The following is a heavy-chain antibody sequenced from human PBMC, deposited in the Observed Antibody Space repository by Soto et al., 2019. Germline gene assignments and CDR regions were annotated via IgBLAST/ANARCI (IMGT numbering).Heavy chain of an antibody. V-gene: IGHV1-69*13. Sequence: SVKVSCKDSGGLFSSFAISWVRQAPGQGLEWMGGIIPVFGTTNYAQKFQGRVTITADESTNTAYMELSSLTSDDTAMYYCARGGGPYVWSNEFWGQGTQVTVSS. D-gene: IGHD3-16*01. CDR1: GGLFSSFA. CDR2: IIPVFGTT. J-gene: IGHJ4*02. CDR3: ARGGGPYVWSNEF.